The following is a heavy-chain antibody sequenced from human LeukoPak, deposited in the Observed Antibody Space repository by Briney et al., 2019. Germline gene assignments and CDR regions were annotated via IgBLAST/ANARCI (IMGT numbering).Heavy chain of an antibody. CDR1: GFTFSSYE. D-gene: IGHD6-19*01. J-gene: IGHJ6*02. CDR3: ARDRSSGWYEEFYYYYYYGMDV. CDR2: ISSSGSTI. Sequence: GGSLRLSCAASGFTFSSYEMNWVRQAPGKGLEWVSYISSSGSTIYYADSVKGRFTISRDNAKNSLYLQMNSLRAEDTAVYYCARDRSSGWYEEFYYYYYYGMDVWGQGTTVTVSS. V-gene: IGHV3-48*03.